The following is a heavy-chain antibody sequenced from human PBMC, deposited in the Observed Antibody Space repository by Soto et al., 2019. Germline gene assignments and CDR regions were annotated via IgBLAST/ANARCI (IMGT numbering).Heavy chain of an antibody. Sequence: GESLKISCAASGFTFDDYTMHWVRQAPGKGLEWVSLISWDGGSTYYADSVKGRFTISRDNSKNSLYLQMNSLRTEDTALYYCAKDSGSSWYTLVYWGQGTLVTVSS. CDR3: AKDSGSSWYTLVY. V-gene: IGHV3-43*01. J-gene: IGHJ4*02. CDR2: ISWDGGST. D-gene: IGHD6-13*01. CDR1: GFTFDDYT.